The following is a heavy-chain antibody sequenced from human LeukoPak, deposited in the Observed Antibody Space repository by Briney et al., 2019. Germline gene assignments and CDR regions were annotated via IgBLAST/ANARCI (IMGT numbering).Heavy chain of an antibody. V-gene: IGHV4-59*08. CDR1: GGSINSYF. D-gene: IGHD6-6*01. CDR2: IYYSGST. CDR3: ARLGVRYSTSSWWFDP. J-gene: IGHJ5*02. Sequence: SETLSLTCTVSGGSINSYFWSWVRQPPGKGLEWIGYIYYSGSTNYSPSLKSRVTISVDTSKNQFSLKLSSVTAADTAVYYCARLGVRYSTSSWWFDPWGQGTLVTVSS.